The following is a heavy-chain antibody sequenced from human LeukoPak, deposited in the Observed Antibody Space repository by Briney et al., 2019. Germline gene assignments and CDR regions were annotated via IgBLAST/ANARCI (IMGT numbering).Heavy chain of an antibody. D-gene: IGHD6-13*01. Sequence: SETLSLTCTVSGGSISSGGYYWSLIRQPPGKGLEWIGEINHSGSTKYNPSLKSRVTISIDTSKNQFSLKLNSVTAADTALYYCARGSRVAVSGSRPFDPWGQGTLVTVSS. CDR3: ARGSRVAVSGSRPFDP. V-gene: IGHV4-39*07. CDR2: INHSGST. J-gene: IGHJ5*02. CDR1: GGSISSGGYY.